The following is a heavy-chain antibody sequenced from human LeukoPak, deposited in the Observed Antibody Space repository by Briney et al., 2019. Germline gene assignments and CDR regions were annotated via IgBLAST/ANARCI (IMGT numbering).Heavy chain of an antibody. J-gene: IGHJ4*02. Sequence: GRSLRLSCAASGFSFKDHNMHWVRQAPGKGLEGVAFIRYDGSNKYYADSVKGRFTISRDNSKNTLYLQMNSLRAEDTAVYYCAKDRSSWARTVDYWGQGTLVTVSS. V-gene: IGHV3-30*02. CDR2: IRYDGSNK. CDR3: AKDRSSWARTVDY. CDR1: GFSFKDHN. D-gene: IGHD6-13*01.